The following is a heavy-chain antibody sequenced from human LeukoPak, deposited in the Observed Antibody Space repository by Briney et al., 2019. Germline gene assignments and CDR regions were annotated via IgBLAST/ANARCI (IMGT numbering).Heavy chain of an antibody. Sequence: PGGSLRLSCAASGFTVSSNYMSWVRQAPGKGLEWVSVIYSGGSTYYADSVKGRFTISRDNSKDTLYLQMNSLRAEDTAVYYCATSGYDKTYYYGMDVWGKGTTVTVSS. J-gene: IGHJ6*04. CDR3: ATSGYDKTYYYGMDV. D-gene: IGHD5-12*01. V-gene: IGHV3-53*01. CDR2: IYSGGST. CDR1: GFTVSSNY.